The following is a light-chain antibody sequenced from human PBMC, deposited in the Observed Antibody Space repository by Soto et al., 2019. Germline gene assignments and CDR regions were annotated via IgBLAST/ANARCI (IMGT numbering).Light chain of an antibody. CDR1: QTINNN. CDR3: QQRSNWPRT. Sequence: VMTQAPATLSVSPGERATLSCRASQTINNNVAWYQLKDGQVPRLVIYGASTRATDIPARFSGSGSGTEFTLTISSLQSEDFAEYHCQQRSNWPRTFGQGTKVDIK. J-gene: IGKJ1*01. CDR2: GAS. V-gene: IGKV3-15*01.